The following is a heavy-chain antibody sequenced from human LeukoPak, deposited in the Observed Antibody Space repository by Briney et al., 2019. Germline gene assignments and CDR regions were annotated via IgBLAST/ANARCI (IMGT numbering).Heavy chain of an antibody. CDR1: GGSISSYY. CDR2: IYYSGST. J-gene: IGHJ6*03. Sequence: PSETLSLTCTVSGGSISSYYWSWIRQPPGKGLEWIGYIYYSGSTNYNPSLKGRVTISVDTSKNQFSLKLSSVTAADTAVYYCARIRVLGGYYDSSGYYYYYMDVWGKGTTDTVSS. V-gene: IGHV4-59*01. CDR3: ARIRVLGGYYDSSGYYYYYMDV. D-gene: IGHD3-22*01.